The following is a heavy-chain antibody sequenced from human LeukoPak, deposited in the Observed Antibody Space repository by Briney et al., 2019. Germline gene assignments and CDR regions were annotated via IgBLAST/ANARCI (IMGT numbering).Heavy chain of an antibody. Sequence: PGGSLRLSCAASGFTVSSNYMSWVRQAPGKGLEWVSVIYSGGSTYYADSVKGRFTISRDNSKNTLYLQMNSLRAEDTAVYYCARAGGSGYYYFDYWGQGTLVTVSS. CDR2: IYSGGST. CDR3: ARAGGSGYYYFDY. CDR1: GFTVSSNY. V-gene: IGHV3-66*02. J-gene: IGHJ4*02. D-gene: IGHD3-22*01.